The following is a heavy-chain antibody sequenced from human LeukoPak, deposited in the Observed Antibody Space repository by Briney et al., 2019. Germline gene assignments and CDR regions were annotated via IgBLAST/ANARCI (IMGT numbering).Heavy chain of an antibody. J-gene: IGHJ4*02. V-gene: IGHV4-61*02. D-gene: IGHD1-26*01. CDR1: GGSVSSGNYY. CDR2: IYTSGST. CDR3: TKGGELMNY. Sequence: NTSETLSLTCTVSGGSVSSGNYYWPWIRQPAGKGLEWIGRIYTSGSTNYNPSLKSRVTISIDASKNQFSLRLTSVTAADTAVYYCTKGGELMNYWGQGTLVTVSS.